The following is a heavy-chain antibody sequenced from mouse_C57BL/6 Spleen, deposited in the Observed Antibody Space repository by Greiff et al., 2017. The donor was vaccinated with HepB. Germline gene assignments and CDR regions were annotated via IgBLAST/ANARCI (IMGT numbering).Heavy chain of an antibody. V-gene: IGHV1-5*01. D-gene: IGHD1-1*01. CDR2: IYPGNSDT. J-gene: IGHJ1*03. CDR3: TRGGTTVVATYWYFDV. Sequence: EVKLQESGTVLARPGASVKMSCKTSGYTFTSYWMHWVKQRPGQGLEWIGAIYPGNSDTSYNQKFKGKAKLTAVTSASTAYMELSSLTNEDSAVYYCTRGGTTVVATYWYFDVWGTGTTVTVSS. CDR1: GYTFTSYW.